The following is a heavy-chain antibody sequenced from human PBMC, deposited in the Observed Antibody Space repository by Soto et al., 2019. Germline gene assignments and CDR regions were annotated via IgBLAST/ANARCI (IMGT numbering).Heavy chain of an antibody. J-gene: IGHJ4*02. V-gene: IGHV1-18*01. CDR1: SYTFISCG. Sequence: ASVEVSCNASSYTFISCGIAWVRQAPGQGLEWMAWISPNSGNTNYAQKFQGRVTVTTETPTNTAYMELRSLRSDDTAVYHCARRPPFSHGNFVTHFSHFWGQGT. CDR2: ISPNSGNT. D-gene: IGHD4-17*01. CDR3: ARRPPFSHGNFVTHFSHF.